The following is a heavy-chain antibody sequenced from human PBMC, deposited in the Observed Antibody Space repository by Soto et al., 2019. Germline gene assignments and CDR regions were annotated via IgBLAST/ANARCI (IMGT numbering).Heavy chain of an antibody. CDR2: ISGSGAYT. D-gene: IGHD2-2*01. V-gene: IGHV3-23*01. CDR1: GFTFSTYA. CDR3: ARDRHPYSTKYYFDY. J-gene: IGHJ4*02. Sequence: GESLKISCVASGFTFSTYAMNWVRQPPGKGLEWVSSISGSGAYTYYADSVQGRFTISRDNSKNTLNLQMNSLRAEDTAVYYCARDRHPYSTKYYFDYWGQGTLVTVSS.